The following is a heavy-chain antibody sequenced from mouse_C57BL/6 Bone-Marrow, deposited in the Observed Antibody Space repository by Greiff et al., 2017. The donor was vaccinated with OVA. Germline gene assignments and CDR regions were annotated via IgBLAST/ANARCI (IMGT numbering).Heavy chain of an antibody. CDR2: ISSGGDYI. J-gene: IGHJ1*03. CDR1: GFTFSSYA. D-gene: IGHD1-1*01. Sequence: EVQLVESGEGLVKPGGSLKLSCAASGFTFSSYAMSWVRQTPEKRLEWVVYISSGGDYIYYADTVKGRFTISRDNARNTLYLQMSSLKSEDTAMYYCTREDYGSSYDWYFDVWGTGTTVTVSS. V-gene: IGHV5-9-1*02. CDR3: TREDYGSSYDWYFDV.